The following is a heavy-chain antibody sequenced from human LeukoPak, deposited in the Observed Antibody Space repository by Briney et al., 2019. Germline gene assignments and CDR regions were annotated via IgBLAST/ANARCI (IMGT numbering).Heavy chain of an antibody. Sequence: GASVKVSCKASGYTFTGYYMHWVRQAPGQGLEWMGWINPNSGGTNYAQKFQGWVTMTGDTSISTAYMELSRLRSDDTAVDYCAIAEDSGGEFDYWGQGTLVTVSS. V-gene: IGHV1-2*04. CDR2: INPNSGGT. D-gene: IGHD2-15*01. J-gene: IGHJ4*02. CDR1: GYTFTGYY. CDR3: AIAEDSGGEFDY.